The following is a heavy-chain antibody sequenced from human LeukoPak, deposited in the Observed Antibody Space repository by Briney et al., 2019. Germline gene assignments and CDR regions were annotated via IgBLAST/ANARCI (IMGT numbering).Heavy chain of an antibody. CDR2: LYSGSDT. Sequence: GGSLTLSCAASGFSVSLNYMNWVRQAPGKGLEWVSILYSGSDTYYADSVKGRFTISRDSSKNMLFLHMNSLRAEDTAVYYCARVGDHFHWYLDVWGRGTLVTVSS. D-gene: IGHD3-3*02. CDR1: GFSVSLNY. J-gene: IGHJ2*01. CDR3: ARVGDHFHWYLDV. V-gene: IGHV3-53*01.